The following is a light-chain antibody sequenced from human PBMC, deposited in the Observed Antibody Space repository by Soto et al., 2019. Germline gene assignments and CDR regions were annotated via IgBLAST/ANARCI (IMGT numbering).Light chain of an antibody. J-gene: IGLJ2*01. CDR1: ASDIGAYNF. CDR3: TSFAGSDKLI. V-gene: IGLV2-8*01. CDR2: EVY. Sequence: QSVLTQPPSASGSPGQSATISCTGDASDIGAYNFVSWYQQYPGKAPKLMIYEVYKRPSGVPDRFSGSKSGNTASLTVSGLQPEDEADYYCTSFAGSDKLIFGGGTKLTVL.